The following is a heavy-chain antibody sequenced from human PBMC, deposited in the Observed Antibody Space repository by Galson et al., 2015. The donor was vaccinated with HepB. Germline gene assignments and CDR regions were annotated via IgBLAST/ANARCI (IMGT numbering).Heavy chain of an antibody. CDR1: KFAVSSNY. Sequence: SLRLSCAASKFAVSSNYMTWVRQAPGKGLEWDSIIYSRGSTYYADSVKGRLTISRDNSKNTLYLQMISLRVADTSVYYCVGNSPFVWLATNAGGYIDVWGKGTTVTVSS. V-gene: IGHV3-66*01. D-gene: IGHD6-19*01. J-gene: IGHJ6*03. CDR2: IYSRGST. CDR3: VGNSPFVWLATNAGGYIDV.